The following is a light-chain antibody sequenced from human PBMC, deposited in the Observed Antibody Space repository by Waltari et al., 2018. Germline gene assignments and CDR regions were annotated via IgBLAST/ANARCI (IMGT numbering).Light chain of an antibody. V-gene: IGLV3-19*01. CDR2: GKE. CDR1: SPRTSY. CDR3: SSRNGRASQVV. J-gene: IGLJ2*01. Sequence: SSGLTQDTAVSVALVQTIWITYSGDSPRTSYADWYQVKTGQAPVLVMFGKEKRPSGVPDRISGESSETTSSLIITGAQAEDEADYYCSSRNGRASQVVFAGGTKVTVL.